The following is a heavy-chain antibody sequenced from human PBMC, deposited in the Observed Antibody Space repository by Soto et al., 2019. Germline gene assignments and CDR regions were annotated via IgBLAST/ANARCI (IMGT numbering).Heavy chain of an antibody. CDR2: VISSSTTI. Sequence: GGSLRLSCAASGFTFSSYSMNWVRQAPGKGLEWISYVISSSTTIFYADSVKGRFTISRDNAKSSLYLQMNSMRDEDTAVYYCASHCFDSSVLNWFDPWGRGTLVTVSS. V-gene: IGHV3-48*02. D-gene: IGHD3-22*01. J-gene: IGHJ5*02. CDR3: ASHCFDSSVLNWFDP. CDR1: GFTFSSYS.